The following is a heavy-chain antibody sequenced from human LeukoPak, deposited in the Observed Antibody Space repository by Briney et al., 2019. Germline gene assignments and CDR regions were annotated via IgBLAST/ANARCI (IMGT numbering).Heavy chain of an antibody. CDR1: GFTFNRCW. Sequence: GGSLRLSCVVSGFTFNRCWMNWVRQAPGKGLEWVAHINPDGRDAYYVDSVKGRFTISRDNAQNSMYLQMNSLRVEDTAVYYCTSWGDTTAEYFQRWGQGTLVTVSS. D-gene: IGHD2-21*02. J-gene: IGHJ1*01. CDR2: INPDGRDA. CDR3: TSWGDTTAEYFQR. V-gene: IGHV3-7*01.